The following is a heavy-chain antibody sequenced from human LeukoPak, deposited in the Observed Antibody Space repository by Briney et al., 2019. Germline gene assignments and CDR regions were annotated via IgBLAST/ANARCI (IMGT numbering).Heavy chain of an antibody. D-gene: IGHD3-10*01. CDR3: ARWYYYGSGSYYQGLYYYYGMDV. J-gene: IGHJ6*02. CDR1: GGSFSGYY. CDR2: INHSGST. Sequence: PSETLSLTCAVYGGSFSGYYWSWIRQPPGKGLEWIGEINHSGSTNYNPSLKSRVTISVDTSKNQLSLKLSSVTAADTAVYYCARWYYYGSGSYYQGLYYYYGMDVWGQGTTVTVSS. V-gene: IGHV4-34*01.